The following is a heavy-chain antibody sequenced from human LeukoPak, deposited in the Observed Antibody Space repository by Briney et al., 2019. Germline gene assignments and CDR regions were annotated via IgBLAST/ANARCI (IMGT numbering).Heavy chain of an antibody. J-gene: IGHJ4*02. CDR3: AGGASGYYYGLPFDY. D-gene: IGHD3-22*01. CDR1: GGSISSSSYY. V-gene: IGHV4-39*07. Sequence: PSETLSLTCTVSGGSISSSSYYWGWIRQPPGKGLEWIGEVNHSGSTNYNPSLKSRVTISVDTSKNQFSLKLSSVTAADTAVYYCAGGASGYYYGLPFDYWGQGTLVTVSS. CDR2: VNHSGST.